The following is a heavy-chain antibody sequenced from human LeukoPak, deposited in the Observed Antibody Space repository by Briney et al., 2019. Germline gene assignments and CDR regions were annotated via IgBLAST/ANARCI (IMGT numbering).Heavy chain of an antibody. Sequence: PSETLSLTCTVSGGSISSGSYYWSWIRQPAGKGLEWIGRIYTSGSTNYNPSLKSRVTISVDTSKNQFSLKLGSVTAADTAGYYCARSIAAAGRGVKQDYWGQGTLVTVSS. CDR2: IYTSGST. V-gene: IGHV4-61*02. CDR3: ARSIAAAGRGVKQDY. D-gene: IGHD6-13*01. CDR1: GGSISSGSYY. J-gene: IGHJ4*02.